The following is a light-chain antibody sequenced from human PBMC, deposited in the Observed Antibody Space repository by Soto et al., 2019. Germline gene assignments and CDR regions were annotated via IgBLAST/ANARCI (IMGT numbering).Light chain of an antibody. J-gene: IGKJ5*01. CDR2: DAS. Sequence: DIQMTQSPSSVSASVGDRVTITCRASQGITNWLAWYQQKPGKTPKLLIYDASSLESGVPSRFSGSGSGTEFTLTISSLQPDDFATYYCQQYNSYLITFGQGTRLEIK. CDR1: QGITNW. V-gene: IGKV1-5*01. CDR3: QQYNSYLIT.